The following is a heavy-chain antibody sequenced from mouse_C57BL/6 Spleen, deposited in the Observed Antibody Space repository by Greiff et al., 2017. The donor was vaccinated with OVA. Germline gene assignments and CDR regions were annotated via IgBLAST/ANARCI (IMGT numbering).Heavy chain of an antibody. CDR3: TDYYGSSYDYAMDY. Sequence: EVKLMESGGGLVQPGGSMKLSCVASGFTFSNYWMNWVRQSPEKGLEWVAQIRLKSDNYATHYAESVKGRFTISRDDSKSSVYLQMNNLRAEDTGIYYCTDYYGSSYDYAMDYWGQGTSVTVSS. D-gene: IGHD1-1*01. CDR2: IRLKSDNYAT. V-gene: IGHV6-3*01. CDR1: GFTFSNYW. J-gene: IGHJ4*01.